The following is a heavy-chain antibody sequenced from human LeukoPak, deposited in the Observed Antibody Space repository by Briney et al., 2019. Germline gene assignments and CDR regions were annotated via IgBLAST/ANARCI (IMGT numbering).Heavy chain of an antibody. CDR1: GFTFSSYG. V-gene: IGHV3-23*01. CDR2: ISGSGGSA. Sequence: GGSLRLSCAASGFTFSSYGMSWVRQAPGKGLEWVSAISGSGGSAYYADSVKGRFTISRDNSKNTLYLQMNSLRAEDTAVYYCARDLANLGYWGQGTLVTVSS. CDR3: ARDLANLGY. D-gene: IGHD3-16*01. J-gene: IGHJ4*02.